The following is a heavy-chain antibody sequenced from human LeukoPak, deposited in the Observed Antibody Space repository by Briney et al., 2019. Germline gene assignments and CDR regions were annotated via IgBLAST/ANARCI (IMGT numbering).Heavy chain of an antibody. CDR2: ISNDGRNK. CDR1: GFTFSNYA. D-gene: IGHD4-23*01. CDR3: VKDPFYGGNPLYYFDY. V-gene: IGHV3-30*14. Sequence: GGSLRLSCAASGFTFSNYAMQWVRQAPGKGLEWLAVISNDGRNKFYVDSVKGRFTISRDNSKNTLYLQMNSLRAEDTAVYYCVKDPFYGGNPLYYFDYWGQGTLVTVSS. J-gene: IGHJ4*02.